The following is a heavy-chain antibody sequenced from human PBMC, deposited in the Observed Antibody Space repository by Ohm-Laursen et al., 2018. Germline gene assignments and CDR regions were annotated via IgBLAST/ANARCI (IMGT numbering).Heavy chain of an antibody. D-gene: IGHD3-22*01. V-gene: IGHV4-61*01. J-gene: IGHJ4*02. CDR3: ARSLYDSSGYYYVPIFDY. CDR1: GGSVSSGSYY. CDR2: IYYSGST. Sequence: PSQTLSLTCTVSGGSVSSGSYYWSWIRQPPGKGLEWIGYIYYSGSTNYNPSLKSRVTISVDTSKNQFSLKLSSVTAADTAVYYCARSLYDSSGYYYVPIFDYWGQGTLVTVSS.